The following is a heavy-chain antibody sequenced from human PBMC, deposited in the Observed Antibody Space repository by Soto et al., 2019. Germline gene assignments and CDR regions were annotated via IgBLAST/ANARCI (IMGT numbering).Heavy chain of an antibody. CDR3: AREGSYSAYNFAHGIQLWSFDF. J-gene: IGHJ4*02. CDR2: IFSSGST. D-gene: IGHD5-18*01. V-gene: IGHV4-4*07. Sequence: SETLSLTCTVSGGSINTFYWSWVRQPAGKGLEWIGRIFSSGSTSFNPSLESRVAMSVDTSKNHFSLNLSSATAADMAGYYCAREGSYSAYNFAHGIQLWSFDFWGQGALVTVSS. CDR1: GGSINTFY.